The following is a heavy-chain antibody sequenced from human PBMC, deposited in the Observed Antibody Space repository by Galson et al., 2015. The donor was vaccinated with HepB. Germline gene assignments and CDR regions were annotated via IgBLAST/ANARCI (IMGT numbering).Heavy chain of an antibody. Sequence: SLRLSCADAGFTGLGSTLREVPRAPGTGQGWVAVISYDGSNKYYAGAVKVRFTISLDSSKNTLYLQMNSLGAEDTAVYYCARSGGVAARPIDYWGQGTLVTVSS. V-gene: IGHV3-30-3*01. CDR3: ARSGGVAARPIDY. D-gene: IGHD6-6*01. CDR1: GFTGLGST. CDR2: ISYDGSNK. J-gene: IGHJ4*02.